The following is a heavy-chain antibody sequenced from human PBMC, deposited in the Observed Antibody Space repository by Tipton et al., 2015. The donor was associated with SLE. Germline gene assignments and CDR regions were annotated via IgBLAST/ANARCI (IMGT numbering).Heavy chain of an antibody. Sequence: LRLSCAVYGGSFGDYSWSWIRQPPGKGLEWIGEINHSGSTNYNPSLKSRVTISIDTSKNQFSLRLSSVTAADTAVYYCARDCTTGLCYTTSFDYWRQGSLVTVSP. CDR1: GGSFGDYS. V-gene: IGHV4-34*01. J-gene: IGHJ4*02. CDR2: INHSGST. CDR3: ARDCTTGLCYTTSFDY. D-gene: IGHD2-8*01.